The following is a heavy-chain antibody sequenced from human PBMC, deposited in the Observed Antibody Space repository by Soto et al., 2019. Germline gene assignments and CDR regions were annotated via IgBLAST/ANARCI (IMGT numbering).Heavy chain of an antibody. CDR2: IIPVFQTA. J-gene: IGHJ4*02. CDR3: ARGGSGYTWLNEF. Sequence: SVKVSCKASGGLFSSYPISWVRQVPGQGLEWMGGIIPVFQTAYYTQRFQGRVTITADESTNTAYMGLSSLRSEDTAIYYCARGGSGYTWLNEFWGQGTLVTVSS. V-gene: IGHV1-69*13. D-gene: IGHD3-22*01. CDR1: GGLFSSYP.